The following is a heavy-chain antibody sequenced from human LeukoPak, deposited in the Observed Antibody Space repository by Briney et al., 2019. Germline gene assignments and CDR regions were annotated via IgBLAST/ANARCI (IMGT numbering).Heavy chain of an antibody. V-gene: IGHV1-24*01. J-gene: IGHJ5*02. Sequence: GASVKVSCKVSGYTLTELSMHWVRQAPGKGLEWMGGFDTLDGQTIYAQKFQGRVTMTEDTSTDTAYMELSSLRSEDTAVYYCATELATISGFDPWGQGTLVTVS. CDR1: GYTLTELS. CDR2: FDTLDGQT. D-gene: IGHD3-10*01. CDR3: ATELATISGFDP.